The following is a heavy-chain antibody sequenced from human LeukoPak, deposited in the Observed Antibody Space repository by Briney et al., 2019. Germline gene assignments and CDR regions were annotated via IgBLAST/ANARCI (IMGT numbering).Heavy chain of an antibody. Sequence: SVKVSCKASGGTFSSYAISWVRQAPGQGLEWWGRIIPILGIANYAQKFKGRVTITANKSTSTAYMELSSLRSEDTAVYYCARDPPLFGSAGTPGYWGQGTLVTVSS. D-gene: IGHD3-3*01. CDR3: ARDPPLFGSAGTPGY. V-gene: IGHV1-69*04. CDR1: GGTFSSYA. CDR2: IIPILGIA. J-gene: IGHJ4*02.